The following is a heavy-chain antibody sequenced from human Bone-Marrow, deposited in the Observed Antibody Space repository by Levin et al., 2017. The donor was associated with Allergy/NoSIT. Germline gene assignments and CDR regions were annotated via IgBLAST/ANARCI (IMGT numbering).Heavy chain of an antibody. D-gene: IGHD3-10*01. CDR2: VSRSGSTT. Sequence: PGGSLRLSCAASGFTFSSYDMNWVRQAPGKGLEWVSYVSRSGSTTYYADSVKGRFTVSRDNAKNSLYLQMNSLRAEDTALYYCARDTGAYWGQGTLVTVAS. CDR3: ARDTGAY. V-gene: IGHV3-48*03. CDR1: GFTFSSYD. J-gene: IGHJ4*02.